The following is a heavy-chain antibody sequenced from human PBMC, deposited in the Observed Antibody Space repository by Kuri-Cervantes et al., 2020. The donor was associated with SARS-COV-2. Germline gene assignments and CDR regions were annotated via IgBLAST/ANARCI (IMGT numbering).Heavy chain of an antibody. J-gene: IGHJ4*02. Sequence: GGSLRLSCTASGFIFSDYYMTWIRQAPGKGLEWVSNIGPSGTTKYYADSVKGRFTISRDDSRNIVYLQMNSLRPEDTALYYCTREAYDYNMGFDSWGQGTLVTVSS. V-gene: IGHV3-11*04. D-gene: IGHD4-11*01. CDR3: TREAYDYNMGFDS. CDR2: IGPSGTTK. CDR1: GFIFSDYY.